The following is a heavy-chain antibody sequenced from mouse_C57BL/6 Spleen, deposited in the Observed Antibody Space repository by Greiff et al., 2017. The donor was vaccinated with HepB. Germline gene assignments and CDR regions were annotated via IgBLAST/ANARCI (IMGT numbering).Heavy chain of an antibody. J-gene: IGHJ2*01. CDR1: GFTFSSYA. CDR2: ISDGGSYT. Sequence: DVKLVESGGGLVKPGGSLKLSCAASGFTFSSYAMSWVRQTPEKRLEWVATISDGGSYTYYPDNVKGRFTISRDNAKNNLYLQMSHLKSEDTAMYYCAREGIYYGSIFDYWGQGTTLTVSS. V-gene: IGHV5-4*01. D-gene: IGHD1-1*01. CDR3: AREGIYYGSIFDY.